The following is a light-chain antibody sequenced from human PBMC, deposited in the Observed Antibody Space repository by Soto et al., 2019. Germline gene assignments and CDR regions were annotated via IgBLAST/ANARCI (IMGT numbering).Light chain of an antibody. CDR3: KSYAGSNPYV. Sequence: QSALTQPPSASGSPGQSVTISCTGTTSDIGVYDFVSWYQHHPGKAPRLIIYEVVQRPSGVPDRFSGSKSGNTASLTVSGLQAADEADYFCKSYAGSNPYVFGSGTKLTVL. CDR1: TSDIGVYDF. V-gene: IGLV2-8*01. J-gene: IGLJ1*01. CDR2: EVV.